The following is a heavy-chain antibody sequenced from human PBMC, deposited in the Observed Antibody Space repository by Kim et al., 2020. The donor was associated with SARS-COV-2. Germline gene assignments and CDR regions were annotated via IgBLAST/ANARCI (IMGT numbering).Heavy chain of an antibody. CDR2: LSGAGTNI. CDR1: GFTFSDYY. CDR3: AGVLKSFYHGNSRIDY. D-gene: IGHD3-16*02. Sequence: GGSLRLSCAASGFTFSDYYMSWIRQAPGRGLEWVSYLSGAGTNIYYADSVKGRFTISRDNAKNSLSLQMNNLGAEDTAVYYCAGVLKSFYHGNSRIDYWGQGTLVTVSS. V-gene: IGHV3-11*04. J-gene: IGHJ4*02.